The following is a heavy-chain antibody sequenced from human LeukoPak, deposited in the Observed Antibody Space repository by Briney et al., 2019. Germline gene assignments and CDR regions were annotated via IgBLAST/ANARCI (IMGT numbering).Heavy chain of an antibody. D-gene: IGHD3-16*01. V-gene: IGHV4-39*07. Sequence: SETLSLTCTVSGGSISSSSYYWGWIRQPPGKGLEWIGSIYYSGSTYYNPSLKSRVTISVDTSKNQFSLKLSSVTAADTAVYYCARVNRIMITFGGVITPWAIDYWGQGTLVTVSS. CDR2: IYYSGST. CDR1: GGSISSSSYY. CDR3: ARVNRIMITFGGVITPWAIDY. J-gene: IGHJ4*02.